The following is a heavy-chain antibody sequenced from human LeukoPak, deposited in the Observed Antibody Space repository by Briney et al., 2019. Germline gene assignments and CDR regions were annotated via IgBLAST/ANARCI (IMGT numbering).Heavy chain of an antibody. CDR1: GFTFSDYY. V-gene: IGHV3-11*01. CDR3: AKVYNQLLYYDY. J-gene: IGHJ4*02. Sequence: PGGSLRLSCAASGFTFSDYYMSWIRQAPGKGLEWVSYISSSGSTIYYADSVKGRFTISRDNSKNTLYLQMNSLRAEDTAVYYCAKVYNQLLYYDYWGQGTLVTVSS. CDR2: ISSSGSTI. D-gene: IGHD2-2*02.